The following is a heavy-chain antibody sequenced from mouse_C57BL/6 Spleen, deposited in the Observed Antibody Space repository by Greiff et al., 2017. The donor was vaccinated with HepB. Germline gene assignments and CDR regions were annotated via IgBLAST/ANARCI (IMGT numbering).Heavy chain of an antibody. J-gene: IGHJ3*01. V-gene: IGHV5-17*01. CDR1: GFTFSDYG. CDR2: ISSGSSTI. Sequence: EVKLMESGGGLVKPGGSLKLSCAASGFTFSDYGMHWVRQAPEKGLEWVAYISSGSSTIYYADTVKGRFTISRDNAKNTLFLQMTSLRSEDTAMYYCARGVTTPFAYWGQGTLVTVSA. CDR3: ARGVTTPFAY. D-gene: IGHD2-2*01.